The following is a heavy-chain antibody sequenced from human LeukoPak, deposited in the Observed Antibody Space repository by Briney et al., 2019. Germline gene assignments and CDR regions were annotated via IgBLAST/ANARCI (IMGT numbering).Heavy chain of an antibody. CDR2: IIPILGIA. Sequence: SVKVSCKASGGTFSSYAISWVRQAPGQGLEWMGRIIPILGIANYAQKFQGRVTITADKSTSTAYMELSSLRSEDTAVYYCARAGYYYGSGSQGDVFDIWGQGTMVTVSS. J-gene: IGHJ3*02. D-gene: IGHD3-10*01. V-gene: IGHV1-69*04. CDR3: ARAGYYYGSGSQGDVFDI. CDR1: GGTFSSYA.